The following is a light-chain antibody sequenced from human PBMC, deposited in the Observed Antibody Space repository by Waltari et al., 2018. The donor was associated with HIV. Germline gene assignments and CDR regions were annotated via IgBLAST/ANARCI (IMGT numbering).Light chain of an antibody. CDR2: GAS. Sequence: EIVLTQSPGTLSLSPGERATLSCRASQSVSSNYIAWYQQEPGQAPRLLIYGASTRITGLPDRFTGSGSGTHFTLTINRLEPEDFAVYYCQQYVSPPYTFGQGTKLEIK. J-gene: IGKJ2*01. CDR3: QQYVSPPYT. V-gene: IGKV3-20*01. CDR1: QSVSSNY.